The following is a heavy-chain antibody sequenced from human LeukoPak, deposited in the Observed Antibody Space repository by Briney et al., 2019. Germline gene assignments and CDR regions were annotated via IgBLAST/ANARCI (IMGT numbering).Heavy chain of an antibody. CDR2: IKQDGSEK. J-gene: IGHJ6*03. D-gene: IGHD3-9*01. CDR3: ARSAYFDWFNYYYYYYYMDV. Sequence: GGSLRLSCAASGFTFSSYWMSWVRQAPGKGQEWVANIKQDGSEKYYVDSVKGRFTISRDNAKNSLYLLMNSLRAEDTAVYYCARSAYFDWFNYYYYYYYMDVWGKGTTVTISS. V-gene: IGHV3-7*01. CDR1: GFTFSSYW.